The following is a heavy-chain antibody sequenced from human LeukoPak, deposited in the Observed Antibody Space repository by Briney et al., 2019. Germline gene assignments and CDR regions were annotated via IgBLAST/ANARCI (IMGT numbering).Heavy chain of an antibody. V-gene: IGHV1-69*01. Sequence: SVKVSCKASGGTFSSYAISWVRQAPGQGLEWMGGIIPIFGTANYAQKFQGRVTITAGESTSTAYMELSSLRSEDTAVYYCARSSGWYFPFDYWGQGTLVTVSS. CDR3: ARSSGWYFPFDY. CDR1: GGTFSSYA. J-gene: IGHJ4*02. CDR2: IIPIFGTA. D-gene: IGHD6-19*01.